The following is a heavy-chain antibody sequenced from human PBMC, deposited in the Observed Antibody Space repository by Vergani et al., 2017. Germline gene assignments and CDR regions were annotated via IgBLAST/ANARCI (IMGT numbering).Heavy chain of an antibody. CDR1: GLTFSSYS. V-gene: IGHV3-21*01. CDR2: ISSSSSYI. CDR3: ARHYSSGYYHKNVGFDY. J-gene: IGHJ4*02. Sequence: EVQLVESGGGLVKPGGSMRLSCAASGLTFSSYSMNWVRQAPGKGLEWVSSISSSSSYIYYADSVKGRFTISRDNAKNSLYLQMNSLRAEDTAVYYCARHYSSGYYHKNVGFDYWGQGTLVTVSS. D-gene: IGHD3-22*01.